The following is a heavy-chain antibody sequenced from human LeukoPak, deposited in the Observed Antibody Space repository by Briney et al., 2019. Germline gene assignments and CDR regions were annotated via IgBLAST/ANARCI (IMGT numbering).Heavy chain of an antibody. V-gene: IGHV3-30-3*01. CDR1: GFTFSSYA. D-gene: IGHD2-21*01. Sequence: GGSLRLSCAASGFTFSSYAMHWVRQAPGKGLEWVAVISYDGSNKYYADSVKGRFTISRDNSKNTLYLQMNSLRAEDTAVYYCARDPPPSIFWGQGTLVTVSS. CDR3: ARDPPPSIF. CDR2: ISYDGSNK. J-gene: IGHJ4*02.